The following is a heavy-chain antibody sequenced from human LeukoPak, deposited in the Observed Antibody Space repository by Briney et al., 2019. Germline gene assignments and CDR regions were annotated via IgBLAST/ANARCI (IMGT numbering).Heavy chain of an antibody. CDR2: IYYSGST. J-gene: IGHJ4*02. CDR3: ARGGYSGYDPTPLFDY. Sequence: SETLTLTCSVSGGLISRYYWRWIPPPPGKARVARGYIYYSGSTNYNPSLKSRVTISVDTSKNQFSLKLSSVTAADTAVYYCARGGYSGYDPTPLFDYWGQGTLVTVSS. CDR1: GGLISRYY. D-gene: IGHD5-12*01. V-gene: IGHV4-59*08.